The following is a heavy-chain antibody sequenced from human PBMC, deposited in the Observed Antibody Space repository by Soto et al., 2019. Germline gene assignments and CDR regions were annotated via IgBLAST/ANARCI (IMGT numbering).Heavy chain of an antibody. CDR1: GGTFSSYS. CDR2: IIPIFGTA. V-gene: IGHV1-69*13. Sequence: SVKVSCKASGGTFSSYSISWVRQAPGKGLEWMGGIIPIFGTANYAQKFQGRVTITADESTSTAYMELSSLRSEDTAVYYCARDTSLLWFGELTNYYYYGMDVWGKGTTVPVSS. D-gene: IGHD3-10*01. J-gene: IGHJ6*04. CDR3: ARDTSLLWFGELTNYYYYGMDV.